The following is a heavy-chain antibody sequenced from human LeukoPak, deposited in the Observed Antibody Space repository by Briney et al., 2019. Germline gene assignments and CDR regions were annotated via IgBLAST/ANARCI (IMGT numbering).Heavy chain of an antibody. J-gene: IGHJ4*02. CDR2: IYYSGST. V-gene: IGHV4-61*01. D-gene: IGHD3-9*01. CDR3: ARLRYFDWLKEVYYFDY. CDR1: GGSVSSGSYY. Sequence: SETLSLTCSVSGGSVSSGSYYWSWIRQPPGKGLEWIGYIYYSGSTNYNPSLKSRVTISVDTSKNQFSLKLSSVTAADTAVYYCARLRYFDWLKEVYYFDYWGQGTLVTVSS.